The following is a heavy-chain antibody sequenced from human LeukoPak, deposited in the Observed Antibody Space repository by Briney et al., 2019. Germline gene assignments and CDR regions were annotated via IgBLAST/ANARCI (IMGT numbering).Heavy chain of an antibody. Sequence: QTGGSLRLSCAASGFTFSSYAMSWVRQAPGKGLEWVSTFSGTSSTSYADAVKGRVTISRDNSKNTLYLQLNSLRAEDTAVYYCAKLKQWQPQRFFEYWGQGALVTVAS. J-gene: IGHJ4*02. CDR1: GFTFSSYA. CDR3: AKLKQWQPQRFFEY. V-gene: IGHV3-23*01. CDR2: FSGTSST. D-gene: IGHD6-19*01.